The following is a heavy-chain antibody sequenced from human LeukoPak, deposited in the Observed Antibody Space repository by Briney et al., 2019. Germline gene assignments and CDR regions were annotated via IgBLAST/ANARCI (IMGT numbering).Heavy chain of an antibody. CDR1: GGSMISYY. Sequence: SETLSLTCTVSGGSMISYYWSWIRQTPGKRLEWIAYISDRGSTHYNPSLKSRVTLSVDTSKNQFSLNLSSVTAADTAVYYCARGMQLWVPFDYWGQGTLVTVSS. CDR3: ARGMQLWVPFDY. V-gene: IGHV4-59*01. CDR2: ISDRGST. J-gene: IGHJ4*02. D-gene: IGHD2-21*01.